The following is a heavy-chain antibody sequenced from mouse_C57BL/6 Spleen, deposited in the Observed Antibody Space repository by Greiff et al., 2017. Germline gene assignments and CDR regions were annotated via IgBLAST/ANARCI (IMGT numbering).Heavy chain of an antibody. CDR2: IYPGNSDT. CDR3: TRNDGYTYYFDY. D-gene: IGHD2-3*01. V-gene: IGHV1-5*01. Sequence: VQLQQSGTVLARPGASVKMSCKTSGYTFTSYWMHWVKQRPGQGLEWIGAIYPGNSDTSYNQKLKGKGKLTAGTSASTAYMELSSLTNEDSAVYYCTRNDGYTYYFDYWGQGTTLTVSS. J-gene: IGHJ2*01. CDR1: GYTFTSYW.